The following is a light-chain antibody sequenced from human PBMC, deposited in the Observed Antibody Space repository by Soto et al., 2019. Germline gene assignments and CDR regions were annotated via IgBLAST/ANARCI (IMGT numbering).Light chain of an antibody. CDR2: KAS. Sequence: DIQMTQSPSTLSASVGDRVTITCRASQSISSWLAWYQQKPGKAPKLLIYKASSLESGVPSRFSGSGSGTEFTLTISSLQPDDFATYYCQQYNSFGQGIKGDIK. CDR3: QQYNS. V-gene: IGKV1-5*03. J-gene: IGKJ1*01. CDR1: QSISSW.